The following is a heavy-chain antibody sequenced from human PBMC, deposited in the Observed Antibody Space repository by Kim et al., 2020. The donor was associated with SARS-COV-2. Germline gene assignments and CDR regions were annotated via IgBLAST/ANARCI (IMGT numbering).Heavy chain of an antibody. CDR3: ARVPSKLLVAWFDP. Sequence: ADSVKGRFTISRDNSKNTLYLQMNSLRAEDTAVYYCARVPSKLLVAWFDPWGQGTLVTVSS. J-gene: IGHJ5*02. V-gene: IGHV3-23*01. D-gene: IGHD2-15*01.